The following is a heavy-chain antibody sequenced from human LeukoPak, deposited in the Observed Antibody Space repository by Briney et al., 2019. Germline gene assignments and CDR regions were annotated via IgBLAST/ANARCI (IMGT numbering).Heavy chain of an antibody. CDR3: ARGVVGATAGGY. D-gene: IGHD1-26*01. Sequence: SETLSLTCTVSGDSISSGSFQWSWIRQPAGKGLAWIGRINRSGSTRYNPSLRGRVTMSVDTSKDQFSLMLTSVTAADTAVYYCARGVVGATAGGYWGQGTLVTVSS. J-gene: IGHJ4*02. CDR1: GDSISSGSFQ. CDR2: INRSGST. V-gene: IGHV4-61*02.